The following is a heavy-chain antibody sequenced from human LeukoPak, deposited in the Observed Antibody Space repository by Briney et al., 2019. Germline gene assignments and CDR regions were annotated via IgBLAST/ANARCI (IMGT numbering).Heavy chain of an antibody. V-gene: IGHV4-59*01. J-gene: IGHJ4*02. Sequence: SETLSLTSTVSGGSISSYYWSWIRQPPGKGLEWIGYIYYSGSTNYNPSLKSRVTIAVDTSKMQFSLKVSSVTAADTAVYYCASGILDYWGQGTMVTVSS. CDR3: ASGILDY. CDR1: GGSISSYY. CDR2: IYYSGST.